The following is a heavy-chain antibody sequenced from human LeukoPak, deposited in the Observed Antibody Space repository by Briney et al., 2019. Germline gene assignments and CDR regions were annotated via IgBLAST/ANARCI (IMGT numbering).Heavy chain of an antibody. Sequence: ASVKVSCKASGGTFSSYAISWVRQAPGQGLEWMGGIIPIFGTANYAQKFQGRVTITADKSTSTAYMELSSLRSEDTAVYYCASLNYYDSSGQDAFDIWGQGTMVTVSS. J-gene: IGHJ3*02. V-gene: IGHV1-69*06. D-gene: IGHD3-22*01. CDR1: GGTFSSYA. CDR3: ASLNYYDSSGQDAFDI. CDR2: IIPIFGTA.